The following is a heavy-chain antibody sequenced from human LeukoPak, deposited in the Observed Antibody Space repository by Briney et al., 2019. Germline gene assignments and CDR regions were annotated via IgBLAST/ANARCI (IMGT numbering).Heavy chain of an antibody. CDR2: LGPDETYT. J-gene: IGHJ4*02. Sequence: GGSLRLSCAASGFSFSISWMHWFRQAPGKGLVWVSRLGPDETYTNYSDSVKGRFTISRDTGKNTLYLQMNSLRAEDTAIYYCARYTYNCGGYCSPIFANWGQGTLVSVSS. CDR3: ARYTYNCGGYCSPIFAN. D-gene: IGHD2-21*02. V-gene: IGHV3-74*01. CDR1: GFSFSISW.